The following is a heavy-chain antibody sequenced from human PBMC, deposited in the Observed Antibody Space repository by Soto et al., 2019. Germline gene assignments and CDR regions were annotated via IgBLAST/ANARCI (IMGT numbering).Heavy chain of an antibody. Sequence: GGSLRLSCAASGFTFSSYPMSWVRQAPGKGLEWVSAISGSGGSTYYADSVKGRFTISRDNSKNTLYLQMNSLRAEDTAVYYCAKGFRAMVHYFDYWGQGTLVTVSS. CDR2: ISGSGGST. V-gene: IGHV3-23*01. D-gene: IGHD3-10*01. CDR1: GFTFSSYP. J-gene: IGHJ4*02. CDR3: AKGFRAMVHYFDY.